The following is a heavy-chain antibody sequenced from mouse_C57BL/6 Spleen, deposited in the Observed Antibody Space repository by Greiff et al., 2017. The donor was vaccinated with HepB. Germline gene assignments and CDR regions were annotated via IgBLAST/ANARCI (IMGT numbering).Heavy chain of an antibody. J-gene: IGHJ1*03. CDR2: IRSKSSNYAT. CDR3: ERERDYNEGWYYDV. CDR1: GFTFHTYA. V-gene: IGHV10-3*01. Sequence: EVQLVESGGGLVQPKGSLKLSCAASGFTFHTYAMHWVRQAPGKGLEWVARIRSKSSNYATYYADSVEDRFTISRDDSPRMLYLQMHNLKTEDTAVNDSERERDYNEGWYYDVWGTGATVTVS. D-gene: IGHD1-1*01.